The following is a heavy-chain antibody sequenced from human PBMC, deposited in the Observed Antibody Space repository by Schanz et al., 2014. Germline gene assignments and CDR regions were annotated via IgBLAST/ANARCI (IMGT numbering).Heavy chain of an antibody. CDR1: GFTFSAYY. V-gene: IGHV3-72*01. Sequence: EVQLVESGGGLVQPGGSLRLSCAASGFTFSAYYMDWVRQAPGKGLEWVGRTRNRANNYFTEYAASVKGRFTISRDDSKNSCYLQISSRKTKATAFYYGPRLTILPGGHGLDVGAKGPRSPSP. J-gene: IGHJ6*02. CDR2: TRNRANNYFT. D-gene: IGHD2-15*01. CDR3: PRLTILPGGHGLDV.